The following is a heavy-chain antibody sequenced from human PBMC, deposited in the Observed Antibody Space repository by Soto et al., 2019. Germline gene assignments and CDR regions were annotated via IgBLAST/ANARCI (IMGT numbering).Heavy chain of an antibody. D-gene: IGHD4-17*01. CDR3: AIANYGDNDY. J-gene: IGHJ4*02. CDR1: GYIFPSCT. CDR2: ISAYNGNI. Sequence: QVHLVQSGAEVKKPGASVKVSCKAPGYIFPSCTISWVRQAPGQGLEWMGWISAYNGNIKDAQKFQGRFTMTTDTSTSTAYMELRSLTSDDTAMYYCAIANYGDNDYWGQGTLVTVSS. V-gene: IGHV1-18*01.